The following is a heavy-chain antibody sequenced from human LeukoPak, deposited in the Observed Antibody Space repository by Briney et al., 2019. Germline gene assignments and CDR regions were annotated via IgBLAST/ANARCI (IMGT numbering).Heavy chain of an antibody. CDR3: VRGYSFGPYGMDV. Sequence: GGSLRLSCAASGFTVSGNYMSWVRQAPGRGLQWVSVIYSGGGTYYADSVKGRFTISRNNSKNTLYLRMSSLRAEDTAVYFCVRGYSFGPYGMDVWGQGTTVTVSS. CDR2: IYSGGGT. V-gene: IGHV3-53*04. J-gene: IGHJ6*02. D-gene: IGHD2-15*01. CDR1: GFTVSGNY.